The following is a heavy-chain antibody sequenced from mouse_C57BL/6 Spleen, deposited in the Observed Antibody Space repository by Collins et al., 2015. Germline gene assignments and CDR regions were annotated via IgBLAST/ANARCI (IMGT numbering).Heavy chain of an antibody. D-gene: IGHD1-3*01. CDR1: GFSLTSYA. Sequence: QVQLKESGPGLVAPSQSLSITCTVSGFSLTSYAISWVRQPPGKGLEWLGLIWTGGGTNYHSALISRLSISKDNSKSQVFLKLNSLQTDDTATYYCANTNWFAYWGQGTLVTVSA. V-gene: IGHV2-9-1*01. CDR3: ANTNWFAY. CDR2: IWTGGGT. J-gene: IGHJ3*01.